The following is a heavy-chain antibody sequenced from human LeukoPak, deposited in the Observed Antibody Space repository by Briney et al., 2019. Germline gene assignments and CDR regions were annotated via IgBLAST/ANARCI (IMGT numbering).Heavy chain of an antibody. CDR1: GYTFTGYY. CDR2: ISAYNGNT. Sequence: ASVKVSCKASGYTFTGYYMHWVRQAPGQGLEWMGWISAYNGNTNYAQKLQGRVTMTTDTSTSTAYMELRSLRSDDTAVYYCARGYGVLLLAFDIWGQGTMVTVPS. V-gene: IGHV1-18*04. D-gene: IGHD2-8*01. CDR3: ARGYGVLLLAFDI. J-gene: IGHJ3*02.